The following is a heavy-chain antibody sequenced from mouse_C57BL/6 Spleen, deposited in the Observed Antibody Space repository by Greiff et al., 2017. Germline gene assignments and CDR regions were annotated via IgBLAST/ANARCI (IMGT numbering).Heavy chain of an antibody. CDR3: GENFDGYSYYFDY. Sequence: QVQLQQSGPGLVKPSQCLSITCTVSGFSFTSYGVHWVRQSPGKGLEWLGVIWSGGSTDYYAAFISRLSISKDNTKSQVFFKMNSLHADDTSIYYCGENFDGYSYYFDYWGQGTTRTVSA. CDR2: IWSGGST. V-gene: IGHV2-2*01. J-gene: IGHJ2*01. D-gene: IGHD2-3*01. CDR1: GFSFTSYG.